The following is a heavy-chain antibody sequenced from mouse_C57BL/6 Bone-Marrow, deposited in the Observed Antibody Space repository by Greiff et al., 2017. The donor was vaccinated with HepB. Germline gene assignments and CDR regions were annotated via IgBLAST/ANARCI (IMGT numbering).Heavy chain of an antibody. J-gene: IGHJ4*01. CDR1: GYSITSGYY. CDR2: ISYDGSN. D-gene: IGHD1-1*01. CDR3: AREGYGSSYVVDY. Sequence: EVQLQESGPGLVKPSQSLSLTCSVTGYSITSGYYWNWIRQFPGNKLEWMGYISYDGSNNYNPSLKNRISITRDTSKNQFFLKLNSVTTEDTATYYCAREGYGSSYVVDYWGQGTSVTVSS. V-gene: IGHV3-6*01.